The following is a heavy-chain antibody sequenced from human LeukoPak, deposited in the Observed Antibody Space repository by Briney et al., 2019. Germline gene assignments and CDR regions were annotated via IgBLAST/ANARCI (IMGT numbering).Heavy chain of an antibody. CDR2: IHHSGST. D-gene: IGHD2-2*01. V-gene: IGHV4-59*08. CDR3: ARHARYCSSTSCRRRVGWFDP. CDR1: GGSLRSAY. J-gene: IGHJ5*02. Sequence: PSETLSLTCNVSGGSLRSAYWSWIRQPPGKGLEYIGYIHHSGSTDYSPFLRSRVTISVDTSKNQFSLNLRSVTAADTALYYCARHARYCSSTSCRRRVGWFDPWGQGTLVTVSS.